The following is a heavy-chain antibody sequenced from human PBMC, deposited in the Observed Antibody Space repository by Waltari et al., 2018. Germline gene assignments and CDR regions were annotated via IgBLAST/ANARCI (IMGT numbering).Heavy chain of an antibody. CDR2: IYSSASTS. Sequence: EVQLVESGGNLVQPGGSLRLSCAASGFTFSNYAMIWVRQAPGKGLESVSFIYSSASTSYYADSVKGRFTISRDYSMDTLFLQMNSLSAEDTAVYYCAKGWSLAMSGPPFYLAVWGKGTTVTVSS. D-gene: IGHD6-19*01. V-gene: IGHV3-23*03. CDR3: AKGWSLAMSGPPFYLAV. J-gene: IGHJ6*03. CDR1: GFTFSNYA.